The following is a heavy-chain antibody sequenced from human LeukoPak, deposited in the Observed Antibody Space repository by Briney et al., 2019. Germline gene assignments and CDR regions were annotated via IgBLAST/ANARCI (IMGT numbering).Heavy chain of an antibody. D-gene: IGHD4-17*01. V-gene: IGHV3-66*02. CDR2: IYSGGST. J-gene: IGHJ3*02. CDR3: ARAPYYSDYGDYGVPPPAFDI. CDR1: GFTVSSSY. Sequence: GGSLRLSCAASGFTVSSSYMSWVRQAPGKGLEWVSVIYSGGSTYYADSVKGRFTISRDNSKNTLYLQMNSLRAEDTAVYYCARAPYYSDYGDYGVPPPAFDIWGQGTMVTVSS.